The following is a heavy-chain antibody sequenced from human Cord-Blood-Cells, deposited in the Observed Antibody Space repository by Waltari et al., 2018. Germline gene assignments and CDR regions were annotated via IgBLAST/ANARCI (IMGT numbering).Heavy chain of an antibody. Sequence: QVQLVESGGGVVQPGRSLRLSCAASGFTFSSYGMHWVRQAPGKGLEWVAVISYDGSNKYYADSVKGRFTISRDNSKNTLYLQMNSLRAEDTAVYYCAINWEFDYWGQGTLVTVSS. CDR2: ISYDGSNK. D-gene: IGHD7-27*01. J-gene: IGHJ4*02. CDR3: AINWEFDY. CDR1: GFTFSSYG. V-gene: IGHV3-30*03.